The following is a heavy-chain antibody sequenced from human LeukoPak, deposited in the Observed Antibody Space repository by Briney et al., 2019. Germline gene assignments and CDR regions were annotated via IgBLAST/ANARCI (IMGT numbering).Heavy chain of an antibody. V-gene: IGHV3-30*04. CDR1: GFTFSNYA. Sequence: GRSLRLSCVGSGFTFSNYAMHWVRQASGKGLEWVAVISYDAKYKYYSDSVKGRFTISRDNSRNTLYLEMSGLRSDDTAVYYCARGRVVPATRLDYWGRGTLVTVSS. D-gene: IGHD2-15*01. CDR2: ISYDAKYK. CDR3: ARGRVVPATRLDY. J-gene: IGHJ4*02.